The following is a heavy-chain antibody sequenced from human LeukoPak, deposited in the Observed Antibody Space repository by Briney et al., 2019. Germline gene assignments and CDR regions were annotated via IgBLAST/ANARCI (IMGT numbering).Heavy chain of an antibody. CDR3: AKLGCSSTSCYHI. D-gene: IGHD2-2*01. Sequence: GGSLRLSCAASGFTFSSYGMHWVRQAPGKGLEGVAFIRYDGSNKYYADSVKGGFTISRDNSKNTLYLQMNSLRAEDTAVYYCAKLGCSSTSCYHIWGQGTMVTVSS. V-gene: IGHV3-30*02. CDR2: IRYDGSNK. CDR1: GFTFSSYG. J-gene: IGHJ3*02.